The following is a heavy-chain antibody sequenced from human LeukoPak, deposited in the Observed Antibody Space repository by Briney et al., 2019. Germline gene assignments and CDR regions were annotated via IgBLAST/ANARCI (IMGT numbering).Heavy chain of an antibody. CDR1: GFTFSTYS. V-gene: IGHV3-48*04. CDR2: ISSSSSTI. J-gene: IGHJ5*02. CDR3: ARDRAQRVFGVVITTFKWFDP. Sequence: PGGSLRLSCAASGFTFSTYSMNWVRQAPGKGLEWVSYISSSSSTIYYADSVKGRFTISRDNAKNSLYLQMNSQRAEDTAVYYCARDRAQRVFGVVITTFKWFDPWGQGTLVTVSS. D-gene: IGHD3-3*01.